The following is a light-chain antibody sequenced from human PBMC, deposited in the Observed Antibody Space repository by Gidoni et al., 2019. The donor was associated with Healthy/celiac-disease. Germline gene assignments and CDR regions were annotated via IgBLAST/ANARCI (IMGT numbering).Light chain of an antibody. Sequence: SSELTQDPAVSVALGKTVRITCQGDSLRSYYASWYQQKPGQAPVLVIYGKNNRPSGIPDRFSGSSSGNTASLTITGAQAEDEADYYCNSRDSSGNHWVFGTGTKVTVL. CDR3: NSRDSSGNHWV. CDR1: SLRSYY. J-gene: IGLJ1*01. V-gene: IGLV3-19*01. CDR2: GKN.